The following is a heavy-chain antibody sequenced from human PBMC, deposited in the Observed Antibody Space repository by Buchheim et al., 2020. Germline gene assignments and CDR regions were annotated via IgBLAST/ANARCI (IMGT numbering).Heavy chain of an antibody. V-gene: IGHV3-66*02. CDR1: GFTVSTNY. CDR3: AREGLAGRDRTYYFED. CDR2: IYTAGRT. J-gene: IGHJ4*02. D-gene: IGHD3-16*02. Sequence: EVQLVESGGGLVQPGGSLTLSCAASGFTVSTNYMSWVRRAPGKGLEWVSVIYTAGRTYYADSVKGRFTISRDNSKNRLYLQMNSLRAEDTAVYYCAREGLAGRDRTYYFEDWGQGTL.